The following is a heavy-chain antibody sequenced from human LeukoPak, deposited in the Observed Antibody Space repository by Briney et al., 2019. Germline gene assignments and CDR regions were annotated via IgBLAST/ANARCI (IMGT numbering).Heavy chain of an antibody. CDR3: ARDNRGSGAI. D-gene: IGHD6-19*01. CDR2: ISSSSSYI. CDR1: GFTFSTYN. V-gene: IGHV3-21*01. J-gene: IGHJ3*02. Sequence: PGGSLRLSCAASGFTFSTYNMNWVRQAPGKGLEWVSSISSSSSYIYYADSVKGRFTISRDNAKNSLYLQMNSLRAEDTAVYYCARDNRGSGAIWGQGTMVTVSS.